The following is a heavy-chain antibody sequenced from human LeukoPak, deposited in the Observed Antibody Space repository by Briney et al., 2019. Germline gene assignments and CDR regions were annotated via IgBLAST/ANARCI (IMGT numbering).Heavy chain of an antibody. V-gene: IGHV4-61*10. Sequence: SETLSLTCTVSGGSISSGSYYWSWIRQPAGKGLEWIGYIYYSGSTNYNPSLKSRVTISVDTSKNQFSLKLSSVTAADTAVYYCARGDYFPGDYWGQGTLVTVSS. D-gene: IGHD3-10*01. CDR3: ARGDYFPGDY. J-gene: IGHJ4*02. CDR1: GGSISSGSYY. CDR2: IYYSGST.